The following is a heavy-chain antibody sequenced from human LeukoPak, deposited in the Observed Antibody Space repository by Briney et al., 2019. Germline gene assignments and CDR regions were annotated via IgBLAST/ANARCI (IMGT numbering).Heavy chain of an antibody. CDR3: ARGKSSRPAGGYYFDY. Sequence: ASVKVSCKASGYTLTSYDINWVRQATGQGLEWRGWMNTNSGNTGDAQKFQGRVTITRNISISTAYMELSSLRSEDTAVYYCARGKSSRPAGGYYFDYWGQGTLVTVSS. J-gene: IGHJ4*02. CDR1: GYTLTSYD. V-gene: IGHV1-8*03. CDR2: MNTNSGNT. D-gene: IGHD3-16*01.